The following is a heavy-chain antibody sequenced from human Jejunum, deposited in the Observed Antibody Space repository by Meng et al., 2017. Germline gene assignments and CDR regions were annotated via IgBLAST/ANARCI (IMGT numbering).Heavy chain of an antibody. CDR3: ARYSRTWYVYYLGLDV. CDR1: RGSINNYY. Sequence: SETLSLTCTVSRGSINNYYWSWIRQPPGKGLEWIGYIHYRGSTNYNPSLKSRVTIAADTAKNQFSLNLSSVTGADTAVYYCARYSRTWYVYYLGLDVWGQGTTVTVSS. V-gene: IGHV4-59*01. CDR2: IHYRGST. D-gene: IGHD6-13*01. J-gene: IGHJ6*02.